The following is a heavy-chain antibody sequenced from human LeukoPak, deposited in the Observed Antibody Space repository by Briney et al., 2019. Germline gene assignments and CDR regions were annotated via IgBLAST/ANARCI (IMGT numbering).Heavy chain of an antibody. Sequence: ASVKVSCKASGYTFTGNYMHWVRQAPGQGLEWMGWINPKSGGTKYAQKFQGRVTMTRDTSISTAYMELSRLRFDDTAVYYCARDGLGMAQTFDYWGQGSLVTVSS. V-gene: IGHV1-2*02. CDR1: GYTFTGNY. CDR3: ARDGLGMAQTFDY. CDR2: INPKSGGT. D-gene: IGHD6-13*01. J-gene: IGHJ4*02.